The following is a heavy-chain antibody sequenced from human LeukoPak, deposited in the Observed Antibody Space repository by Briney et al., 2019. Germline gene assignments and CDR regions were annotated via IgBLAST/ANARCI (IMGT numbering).Heavy chain of an antibody. Sequence: GGSLRLSCAASGFTFSSYGMHWVRQAPGKGLEWVAFIRYDGSNKYYADSVKGRFTISRDNSKNSLYLQMNSLRAEDTAVYYCAKLPYCGGDCYPELDLGDDYWGQGTLVTVSS. CDR3: AKLPYCGGDCYPELDLGDDY. D-gene: IGHD2-21*01. CDR1: GFTFSSYG. CDR2: IRYDGSNK. V-gene: IGHV3-30*02. J-gene: IGHJ4*02.